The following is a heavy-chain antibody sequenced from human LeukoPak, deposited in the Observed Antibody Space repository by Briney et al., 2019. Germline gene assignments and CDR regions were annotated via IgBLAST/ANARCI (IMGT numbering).Heavy chain of an antibody. D-gene: IGHD6-13*01. CDR2: ISSSSSYI. CDR1: GFTXXSYS. J-gene: IGHJ4*02. CDR3: AREDDRVYVY. V-gene: IGHV3-21*01. Sequence: SLRLSCXASGFTXXSYSMNWVRQAPGKGLEWVSSISSSSSYIYYADSVKGRFTISRDNAKNSLYLQMNSLRAEDTAVYYCAREDDRVYVYWGQGTLVTVSS.